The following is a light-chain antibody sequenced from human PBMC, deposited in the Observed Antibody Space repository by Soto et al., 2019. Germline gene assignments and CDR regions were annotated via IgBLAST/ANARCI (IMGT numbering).Light chain of an antibody. Sequence: EILLTQSPGTLSLSPGERATLSCRASQSLSSTYLSWYQQKPGQAPRLLIYGASSRATGIPDRFSGSGSGTDFALTISRLEPEDFAVYYCQQYGTSRTFGQGTKVDIK. V-gene: IGKV3-20*01. J-gene: IGKJ1*01. CDR1: QSLSSTY. CDR3: QQYGTSRT. CDR2: GAS.